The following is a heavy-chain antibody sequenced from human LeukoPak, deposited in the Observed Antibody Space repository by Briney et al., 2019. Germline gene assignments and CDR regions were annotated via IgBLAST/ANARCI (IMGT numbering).Heavy chain of an antibody. CDR1: GGSISSSSYY. V-gene: IGHV4-39*07. CDR3: ASGNDYSNTGY. CDR2: IYYSGST. Sequence: SKTLSLTCTVSGGSISSSSYYWGWIRQPPGKGLEWIGSIYYSGSTYYNPSLKSRVTISVDTSKDQFSLKLSSVTAADTAVYYCASGNDYSNTGYWGQGTLVTVSS. J-gene: IGHJ4*02. D-gene: IGHD4-11*01.